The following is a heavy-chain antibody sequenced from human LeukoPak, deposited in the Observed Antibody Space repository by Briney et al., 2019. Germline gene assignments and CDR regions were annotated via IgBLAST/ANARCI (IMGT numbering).Heavy chain of an antibody. D-gene: IGHD5-12*01. Sequence: ETLSLTCTVSGGSISSYYWSWVRQAPGKGLEWVSTISGSGAITNYADSVKGRFTISRDNSKNTLYLQMNSLRAEDTAAYYCARDYSSQWLRRYYYYGMDVWGQGTTVTVSS. V-gene: IGHV3-23*01. J-gene: IGHJ6*02. CDR2: ISGSGAIT. CDR3: ARDYSSQWLRRYYYYGMDV. CDR1: GGSISSYY.